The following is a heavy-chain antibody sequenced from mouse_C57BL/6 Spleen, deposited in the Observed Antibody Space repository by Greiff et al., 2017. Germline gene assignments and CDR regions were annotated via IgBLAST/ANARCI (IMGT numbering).Heavy chain of an antibody. J-gene: IGHJ4*01. Sequence: QVQLKESGAELVRPGASVKLSCKASGYTFTDYYINWVKQRPGQGLEWIARIYPGSGNTYYNEKFKGKATLTAEKSSSTAYMQLSSLTSEDSAVYFCARGGSYAMDYWGQGTSVTVSS. CDR1: GYTFTDYY. V-gene: IGHV1-76*01. CDR3: ARGGSYAMDY. CDR2: IYPGSGNT.